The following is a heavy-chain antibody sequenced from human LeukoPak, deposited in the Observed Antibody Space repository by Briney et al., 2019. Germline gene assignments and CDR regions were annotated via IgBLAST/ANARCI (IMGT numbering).Heavy chain of an antibody. D-gene: IGHD1-26*01. V-gene: IGHV4-4*07. CDR1: GGSISSYY. Sequence: KPSETLSLTCIVSGGSISSYYWSWTRQPAGKGLEWIGRIYASGSSNYNPSLKSRVTMSVDTSKNQLSLKLSYVTAADTGVYYCARSPRRDIVGATTFDYWGQGTLVTVSS. J-gene: IGHJ4*02. CDR2: IYASGSS. CDR3: ARSPRRDIVGATTFDY.